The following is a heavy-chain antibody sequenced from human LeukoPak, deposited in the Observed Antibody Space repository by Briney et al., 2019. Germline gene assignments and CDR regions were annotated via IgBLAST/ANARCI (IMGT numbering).Heavy chain of an antibody. CDR1: GFTFSSYA. D-gene: IGHD6-13*01. Sequence: GGSLRLSCAASGFTFSSYAMSWVRQAPGKGLEWVSAISGSGGSTYYADSVKGRFTISRDNSKNTLYLQMNSLRAEDTAVYYCARWEAAAGTPFFDYWGQGTLVTVSS. CDR2: ISGSGGST. V-gene: IGHV3-23*01. CDR3: ARWEAAAGTPFFDY. J-gene: IGHJ4*02.